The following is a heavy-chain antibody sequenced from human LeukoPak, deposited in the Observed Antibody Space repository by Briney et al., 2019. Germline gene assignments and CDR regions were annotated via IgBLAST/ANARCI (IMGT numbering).Heavy chain of an antibody. Sequence: AETLSLTCAVYGGSFSGYYWSWIRQPPGKGLEWIGYIYYSGSTNYNPSLKSRVTISVDTSKNQFSLKLSSVTAADTAVYYCARGVSYYDSSGYYNEYFQHWGQGTLVTVSS. V-gene: IGHV4-59*08. CDR2: IYYSGST. CDR3: ARGVSYYDSSGYYNEYFQH. D-gene: IGHD3-22*01. CDR1: GGSFSGYY. J-gene: IGHJ1*01.